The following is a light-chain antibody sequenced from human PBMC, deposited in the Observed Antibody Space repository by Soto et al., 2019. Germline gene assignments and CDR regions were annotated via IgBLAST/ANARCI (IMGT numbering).Light chain of an antibody. CDR3: AAWDDSLTGVG. V-gene: IGLV1-44*01. CDR2: NNN. Sequence: QSVLTQSPSASGTPGQRVTISCSGSSSNIGSNIVNWYQLLPGTAHKLLIYNNNQRPSGVPDRFSGSKSGTSASLAISGLQSEDEAGYYCAAWDDSLTGVGFGGGTKLTVL. CDR1: SSNIGSNI. J-gene: IGLJ2*01.